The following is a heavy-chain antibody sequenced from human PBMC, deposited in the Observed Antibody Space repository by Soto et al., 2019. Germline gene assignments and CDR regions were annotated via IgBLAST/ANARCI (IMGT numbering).Heavy chain of an antibody. CDR2: ISCSGGST. CDR1: GFTFSSYV. V-gene: IGHV3-23*01. J-gene: IGHJ6*02. Sequence: PGGFLRLSCGGSGFTFSSYVLSWFRPAPLKGLEWVSSISCSGGSTYYSDSVKGRFTISRDNSKNTLYLQMNSLRAEDTAVYYCAKAGVTVAYYYYGMDFWGQGTTVTVSS. D-gene: IGHD4-4*01. CDR3: AKAGVTVAYYYYGMDF.